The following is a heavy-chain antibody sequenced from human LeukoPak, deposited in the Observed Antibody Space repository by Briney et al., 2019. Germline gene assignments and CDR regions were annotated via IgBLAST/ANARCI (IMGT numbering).Heavy chain of an antibody. CDR2: IYYSGST. CDR3: ARGNYYGSGSPNRFDP. V-gene: IGHV4-34*09. J-gene: IGHJ5*02. D-gene: IGHD3-10*01. Sequence: TLSPTRAAYGGSFSGYYSSWICQPPGKGLEWIGYIYYSGSTYYNPSLKSRVTISIDTSKNQFSLKLSSVTAADTAVYYCARGNYYGSGSPNRFDPWGQGNVITLSS. CDR1: GGSFSGYY.